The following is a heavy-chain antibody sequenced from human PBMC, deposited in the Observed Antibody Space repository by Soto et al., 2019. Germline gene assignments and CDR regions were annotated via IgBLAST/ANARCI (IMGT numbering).Heavy chain of an antibody. CDR2: INQEGSEK. CDR3: ARGGQHFRNPLWDNYYYGMDV. V-gene: IGHV3-7*05. D-gene: IGHD3-16*01. CDR1: GFTFSNYW. J-gene: IGHJ6*02. Sequence: GGSLRLSCTASGFTFSNYWMSWVRQAPGKGLEWVANINQEGSEKDYVDSVKGRFTISRDYAKNSLFLQMNSLRAEDTAVYYCARGGQHFRNPLWDNYYYGMDVWGQGTTVTVSS.